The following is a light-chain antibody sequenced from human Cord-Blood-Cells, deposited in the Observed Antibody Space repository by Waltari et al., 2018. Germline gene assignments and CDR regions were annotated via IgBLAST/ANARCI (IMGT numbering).Light chain of an antibody. Sequence: DIVMPQSPDSLAASLGERATINCKPSQSVLYSSNNKNYLAWYQQKPGQPPKLLIYWASTRESGVPDRFSGSGSGTAFTLTISSLQAEDVAVYYCQQYYSTPPTFGQGTKVEIK. V-gene: IGKV4-1*01. CDR2: WAS. CDR3: QQYYSTPPT. CDR1: QSVLYSSNNKNY. J-gene: IGKJ1*01.